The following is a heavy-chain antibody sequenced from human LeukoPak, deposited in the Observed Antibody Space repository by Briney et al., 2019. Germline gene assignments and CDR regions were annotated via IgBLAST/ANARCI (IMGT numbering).Heavy chain of an antibody. D-gene: IGHD2-2*01. CDR1: GFTFISYA. CDR2: ISGSGGST. Sequence: GGSLRLSCAASGFTFISYAMSWVRQAPGKGLEWVSAISGSGGSTYYADSVKGRFTISRDNSKITLYLQMNSLRAEDTAVYYCAKVPPVVVVPAAWGQGTLVTVSS. J-gene: IGHJ5*02. CDR3: AKVPPVVVVPAA. V-gene: IGHV3-23*01.